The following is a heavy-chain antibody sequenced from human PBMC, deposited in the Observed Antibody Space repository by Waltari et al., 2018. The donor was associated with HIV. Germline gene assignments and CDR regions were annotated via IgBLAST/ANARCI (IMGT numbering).Heavy chain of an antibody. CDR1: RFTFGRYW. CDR2: IKQDGSEK. V-gene: IGHV3-7*01. D-gene: IGHD1-26*01. J-gene: IGHJ5*02. CDR3: AKYSGSYWGAHNWFDP. Sequence: EVQLMESGGGLVQPGGSLRLSCPASRFTFGRYWMIWPRQAPGKGLEGVANIKQDGSEKHYADSVRGRFTISRDNTKNSLYLQMNSLRAEDTAVYYCAKYSGSYWGAHNWFDPWGQGTLVTVSS.